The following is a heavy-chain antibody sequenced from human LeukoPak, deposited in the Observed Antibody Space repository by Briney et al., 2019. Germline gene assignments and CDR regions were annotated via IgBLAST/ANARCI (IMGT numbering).Heavy chain of an antibody. Sequence: ASVKVSCKASGYTFTSYGISWVRQAPGQGLEWMGGIIPIFGTANYAQKFQGRVTITADESTSTAYMELSSLRSEDTAVYYCAREREGSGWHGADYWGQGTLVTVSS. CDR3: AREREGSGWHGADY. V-gene: IGHV1-69*13. CDR2: IIPIFGTA. D-gene: IGHD6-19*01. J-gene: IGHJ4*02. CDR1: GYTFTSYG.